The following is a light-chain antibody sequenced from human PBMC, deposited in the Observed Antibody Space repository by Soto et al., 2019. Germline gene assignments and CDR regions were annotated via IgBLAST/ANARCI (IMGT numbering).Light chain of an antibody. Sequence: DIQMTQSPSSLSASVGDRVTITCRASQSIAYYLNWFQQNPGKAPKLLIYAASSLQSGVPSRFSGIGSWTDFTLAISSLQPEDFVTYFCPRSSNSPMYPFGQGTK. CDR1: QSIAYY. V-gene: IGKV1-39*01. J-gene: IGKJ2*01. CDR2: AAS. CDR3: PRSSNSPMYP.